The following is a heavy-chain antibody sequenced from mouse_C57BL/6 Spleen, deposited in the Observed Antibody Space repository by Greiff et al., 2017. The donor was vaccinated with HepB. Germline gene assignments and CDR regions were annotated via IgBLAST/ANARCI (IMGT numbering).Heavy chain of an antibody. CDR2: INPSSGYT. Sequence: QVQLQQSGAELARPGASVKMSCKASGYTFTSYTMHWVKQRPGQGLEWIGYINPSSGYTNYNQKFKDKATLTADKSSSTAYMQLSSLTSEDSAVYYCARREGLRHAMDYWGQGTSVTVSS. J-gene: IGHJ4*01. V-gene: IGHV1-4*01. D-gene: IGHD2-4*01. CDR1: GYTFTSYT. CDR3: ARREGLRHAMDY.